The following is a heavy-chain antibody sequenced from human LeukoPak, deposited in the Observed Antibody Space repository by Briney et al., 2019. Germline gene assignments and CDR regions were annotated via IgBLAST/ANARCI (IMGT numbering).Heavy chain of an antibody. CDR2: ISYSGNT. Sequence: SETLSLTCTVSGGSISSYYWSWIRQPPGKGLEWIGYISYSGNTNYNPSLKGRVTISLDSSKNQFSLKLTSVTAADTAVYYCARGYSNAPGYWGKGTLVTVSS. CDR1: GGSISSYY. D-gene: IGHD4-11*01. V-gene: IGHV4-59*01. J-gene: IGHJ4*02. CDR3: ARGYSNAPGY.